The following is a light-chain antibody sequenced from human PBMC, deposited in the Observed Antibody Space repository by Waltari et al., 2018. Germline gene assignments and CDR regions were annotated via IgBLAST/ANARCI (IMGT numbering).Light chain of an antibody. CDR3: QSYDTTLSVV. Sequence: QSVLTQPPSVSGAPGPKVTISCTGSGPNTGPGHDVPWYPQLPRAAPKLLIYGTSSRPLGVPDRFFGSTSGTSASLAITGLQAEDEADYYCQSYDTTLSVVFGGGTKLTVL. CDR1: GPNTGPGHD. V-gene: IGLV1-40*01. J-gene: IGLJ3*02. CDR2: GTS.